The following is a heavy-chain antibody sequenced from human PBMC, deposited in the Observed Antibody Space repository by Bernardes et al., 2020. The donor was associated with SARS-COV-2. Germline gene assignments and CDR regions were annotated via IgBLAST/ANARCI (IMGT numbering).Heavy chain of an antibody. V-gene: IGHV5-51*01. Sequence: GESLKISCKGSGFTFSDSWIAWVRQMPGKGLEYIGIIYPGNSDTRYTPSFRGQVTISADWFINTAYLQWSSLKASDTAMYYCARPSYYYDSSSYDPIYYFDSWGQGTLVAVSS. J-gene: IGHJ4*02. CDR2: IYPGNSDT. D-gene: IGHD3-22*01. CDR1: GFTFSDSW. CDR3: ARPSYYYDSSSYDPIYYFDS.